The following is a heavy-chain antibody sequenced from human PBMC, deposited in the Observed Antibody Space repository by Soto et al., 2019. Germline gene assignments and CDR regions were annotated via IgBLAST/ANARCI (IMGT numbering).Heavy chain of an antibody. CDR1: GGSFSGYY. CDR3: ARGGGGVVVVAATRLSWFDP. V-gene: IGHV4-34*01. Sequence: QVQLQQWGAGLLKPSETLSLTCAVYGGSFSGYYWSWIRQPPGKGLEWIGEINHSGSTNYNPSLKSRVTISVDTSKNQFSLKLSSVTAADTAVYYCARGGGGVVVVAATRLSWFDPWGQGTLVSVS. J-gene: IGHJ5*02. D-gene: IGHD2-15*01. CDR2: INHSGST.